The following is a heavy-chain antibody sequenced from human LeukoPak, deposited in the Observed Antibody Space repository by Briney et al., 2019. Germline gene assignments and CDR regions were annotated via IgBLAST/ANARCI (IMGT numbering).Heavy chain of an antibody. J-gene: IGHJ1*01. CDR2: IYPGDSDT. CDR1: GYSFTSYW. D-gene: IGHD2-21*02. CDR3: ARPESDCGGDCYSEYFQH. V-gene: IGHV5-51*01. Sequence: GESLKISCKGSGYSFTSYWLGWARQMPGKGLEWMGIIYPGDSDTRYSPSFQGQVTISADKSISTAYLQWSSLKASDTAMYYCARPESDCGGDCYSEYFQHWGQGTLVTVSS.